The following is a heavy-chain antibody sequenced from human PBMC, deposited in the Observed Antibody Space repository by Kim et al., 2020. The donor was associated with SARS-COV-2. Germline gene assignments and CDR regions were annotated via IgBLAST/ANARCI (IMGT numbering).Heavy chain of an antibody. D-gene: IGHD5-12*01. V-gene: IGHV4-34*01. CDR3: ARGRGGYDLRYYYYMDV. J-gene: IGHJ6*03. CDR1: GGSFSGYY. CDR2: INHSGST. Sequence: SETLSLTCAVYGGSFSGYYWSWIRQPPGKGLEWIGEINHSGSTNYNPSLKSRVTISVDTSKNQFSLKLSSVTAADTAVYYCARGRGGYDLRYYYYMDVWG.